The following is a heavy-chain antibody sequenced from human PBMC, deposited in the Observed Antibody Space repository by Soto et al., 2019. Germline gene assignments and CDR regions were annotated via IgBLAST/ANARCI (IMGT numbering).Heavy chain of an antibody. CDR3: ASFGEPYYYDSSGYSAFDI. V-gene: IGHV1-69*06. CDR1: GGTFSSYA. D-gene: IGHD3-22*01. Sequence: GASVKVSCKASGGTFSSYAISWVRQAPGQGLEWMGGIIPIFGTANYAQKFQGRVTITADKSTSTAYMELSSLRSEDTAVYYCASFGEPYYYDSSGYSAFDIWGHGTMVTVSS. J-gene: IGHJ3*02. CDR2: IIPIFGTA.